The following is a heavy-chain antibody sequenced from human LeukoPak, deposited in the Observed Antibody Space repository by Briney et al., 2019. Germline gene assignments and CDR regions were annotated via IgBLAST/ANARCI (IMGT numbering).Heavy chain of an antibody. CDR3: ARRERDYFDY. CDR1: GGSISSSSSY. J-gene: IGHJ4*02. Sequence: MPSETLSLTCTVSGGSISSSSSYWGWIRQPPGKGLEWIGSIYYSGSTYYNPSLKSRVTISVDTSKNQFSLKLSSVTAADTAVYYCARRERDYFDYWGQGTLVTVSS. V-gene: IGHV4-39*01. CDR2: IYYSGST.